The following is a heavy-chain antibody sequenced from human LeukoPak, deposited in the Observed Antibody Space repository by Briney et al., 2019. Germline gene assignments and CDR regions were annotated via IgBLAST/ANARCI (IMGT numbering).Heavy chain of an antibody. CDR3: ARLIGYYYGMDV. CDR2: IYYSGST. CDR1: GGSISSYY. J-gene: IGHJ6*02. D-gene: IGHD3-22*01. V-gene: IGHV4-59*08. Sequence: SETLSLTCTVSGGSISSYYWSWTRQPPGKGLEWIGYIYYSGSTNYNPSLKSRVTISVDTSKNQFSLKLSSVTAADTAVYYCARLIGYYYGMDVWGQGTTVTVSS.